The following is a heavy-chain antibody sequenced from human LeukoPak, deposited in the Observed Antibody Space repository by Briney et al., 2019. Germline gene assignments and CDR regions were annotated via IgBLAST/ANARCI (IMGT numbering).Heavy chain of an antibody. CDR1: GFTVSSNY. J-gene: IGHJ3*02. Sequence: PGGSLRLYCAASGFTVSSNYMSWVRQAPGKGLEWVSVIYSGGSTYYADSVKGRFTISRDNSRNTLYLQMNSLRAEDTAVYYCARDQTFDIWGQGTMVTVSS. CDR2: IYSGGST. CDR3: ARDQTFDI. V-gene: IGHV3-53*01.